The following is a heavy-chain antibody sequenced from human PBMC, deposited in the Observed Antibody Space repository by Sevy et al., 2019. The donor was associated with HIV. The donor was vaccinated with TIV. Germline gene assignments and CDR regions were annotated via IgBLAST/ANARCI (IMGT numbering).Heavy chain of an antibody. J-gene: IGHJ3*02. Sequence: SETLSLTCAVYGGSFSGYYWSWIRQPPGKGLEWIGEINHSGSTNYNPSLKSRVTISVDTSKNQFSLKLCSVTAADTAVYYCARHCSGTSCSHAFDIWGQGTMVTVSS. CDR1: GGSFSGYY. CDR3: ARHCSGTSCSHAFDI. V-gene: IGHV4-34*01. CDR2: INHSGST. D-gene: IGHD2-2*01.